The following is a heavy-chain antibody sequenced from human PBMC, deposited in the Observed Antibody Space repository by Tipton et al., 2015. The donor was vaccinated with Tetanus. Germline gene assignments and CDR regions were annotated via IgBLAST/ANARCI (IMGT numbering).Heavy chain of an antibody. Sequence: TLSLTCIVSGGSMRSYYWSWIRQPPGKGLEWIGYIYYSGTTKYNPSLKSRVTMSVDTSKNQFSLRLNSVTAADAAMYYCVRSSPIRVADKWGVDWFDPWGQGTLVTVSS. CDR3: VRSSPIRVADKWGVDWFDP. CDR1: GGSMRSYY. V-gene: IGHV4-59*01. J-gene: IGHJ5*02. CDR2: IYYSGTT. D-gene: IGHD6-19*01.